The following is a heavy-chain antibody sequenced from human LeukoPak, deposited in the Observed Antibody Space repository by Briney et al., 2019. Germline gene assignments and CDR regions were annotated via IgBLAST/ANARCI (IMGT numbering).Heavy chain of an antibody. J-gene: IGHJ4*02. CDR3: AQAVAGPFDY. V-gene: IGHV1-69*04. Sequence: GASVTVSCKASGGTFSSYAIGWVRQAPGQGLEWMGRIIPIFGIANYAQKFQGRVTITADKSTSTAYMELSSLRSEDTAVYYCAQAVAGPFDYWGQGTLVTVSS. D-gene: IGHD6-19*01. CDR1: GGTFSSYA. CDR2: IIPIFGIA.